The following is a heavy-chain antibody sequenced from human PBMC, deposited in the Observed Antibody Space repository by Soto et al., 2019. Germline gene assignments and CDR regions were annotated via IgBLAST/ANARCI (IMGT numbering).Heavy chain of an antibody. CDR3: ARPRANWAFDAFDI. CDR2: INSDGSST. J-gene: IGHJ3*02. D-gene: IGHD7-27*01. CDR1: GFTYSSYW. Sequence: GGSLRLSCAASGFTYSSYWMQWVRQAPGKGLVWVSRINSDGSSTSYADSVKGRFTISRDNAKNTLYLQMNSLRAEDTAVYYCARPRANWAFDAFDIWGQGTMVTVSS. V-gene: IGHV3-74*01.